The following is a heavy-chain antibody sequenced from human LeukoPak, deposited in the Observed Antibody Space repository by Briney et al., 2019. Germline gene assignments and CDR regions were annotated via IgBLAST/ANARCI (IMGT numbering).Heavy chain of an antibody. V-gene: IGHV3-48*02. J-gene: IGHJ4*02. D-gene: IGHD2-15*01. CDR2: ISSSSTTI. Sequence: PGGSLRLSCVVSGFTFSSYSMNWVRQAPGKGLEWISYISSSSTTIYYADSVKGRFTISRDNAKNSQYLQMNSLRDEDTAVYYCARDLYFWGQGTLVTVSS. CDR3: ARDLYF. CDR1: GFTFSSYS.